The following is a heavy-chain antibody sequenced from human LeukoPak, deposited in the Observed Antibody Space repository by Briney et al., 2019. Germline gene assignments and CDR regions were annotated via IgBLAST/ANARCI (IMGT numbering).Heavy chain of an antibody. CDR3: ALSIVGASGGMDV. J-gene: IGHJ6*02. D-gene: IGHD1-26*01. CDR1: GFTFSSYG. CDR2: ISYDGSNK. V-gene: IGHV3-30*03. Sequence: RRSLRLSCAASGFTFSSYGMHWVRQAPGKGLEWVAVISYDGSNKYYADSVKGRFTISRDNSKNTLYLQMNSLRAEDTAVYYCALSIVGASGGMDVWGQGTTVTVSS.